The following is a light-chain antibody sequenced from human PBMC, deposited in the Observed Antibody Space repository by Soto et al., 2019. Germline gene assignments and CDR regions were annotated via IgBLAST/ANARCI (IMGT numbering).Light chain of an antibody. Sequence: IVLTQSPAILALSPGDRATLSCRASQSVSSSYLAWYQHKPGQAPRLLIHGASSRVTGIPDRFSGSGSGTDFTLTITRLEPEDFAVYYCQQYQSLTFGGGTKGISN. V-gene: IGKV3-20*01. J-gene: IGKJ4*01. CDR2: GAS. CDR1: QSVSSSY. CDR3: QQYQSLT.